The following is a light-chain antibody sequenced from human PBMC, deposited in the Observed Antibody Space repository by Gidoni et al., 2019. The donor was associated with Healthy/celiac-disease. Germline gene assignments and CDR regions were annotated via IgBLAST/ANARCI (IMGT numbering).Light chain of an antibody. CDR1: QSVLYSSNNKNY. J-gene: IGKJ1*01. CDR2: WAS. V-gene: IGKV4-1*01. CDR3: QQYYSTPRT. Sequence: DIVMTQSPDSLAVSLGERATINFKSSQSVLYSSNNKNYLAWYQQKPGQPPKLLIYWASTRESGVPDRFSGSGSGTDFTLTISSLQAEDVAVYYCQQYYSTPRTFGQXTKVEIK.